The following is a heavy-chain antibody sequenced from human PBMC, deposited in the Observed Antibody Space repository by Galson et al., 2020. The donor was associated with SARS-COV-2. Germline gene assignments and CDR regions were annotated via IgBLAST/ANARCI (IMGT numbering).Heavy chain of an antibody. D-gene: IGHD2-15*01. Sequence: GGSLRLSCAASGFTFNNYAMNWVRQAPGKGLEWVSSISGSGAITFYSESVQGRFTVSRDNFKKTVYLQMNSLKAEDTAVYYCAKVPHITFSVVVAESPFDYWGQGAQVTVSS. CDR2: ISGSGAIT. V-gene: IGHV3-23*01. CDR1: GFTFNNYA. J-gene: IGHJ4*02. CDR3: AKVPHITFSVVVAESPFDY.